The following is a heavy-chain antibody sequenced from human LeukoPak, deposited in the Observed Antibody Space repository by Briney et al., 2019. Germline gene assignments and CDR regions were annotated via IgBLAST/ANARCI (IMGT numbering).Heavy chain of an antibody. Sequence: QAGGSLRLSCAASGVTFSNLAMHWVRQAPGKGLEWVAVISHHGSDQFYADSVKGRFSISRDNAKNTLYLQMNSLRVEDTAVYYCARGRPHGNDYWGQGTLVTVSS. CDR2: ISHHGSDQ. J-gene: IGHJ4*02. D-gene: IGHD4-23*01. CDR3: ARGRPHGNDY. V-gene: IGHV3-30*04. CDR1: GVTFSNLA.